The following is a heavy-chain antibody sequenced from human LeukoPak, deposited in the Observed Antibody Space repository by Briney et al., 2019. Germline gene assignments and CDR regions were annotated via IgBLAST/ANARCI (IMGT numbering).Heavy chain of an antibody. J-gene: IGHJ4*02. Sequence: GRSLRLSCAASGFTFSSYGMHWVRQAPGKGLEWVAVIWYDGSNKYYADSVKGRFTISRDNSKNTLYLQMNSLRAEDTAVYYCAKDSAVAGSYFDYWGQGTLVTVSS. CDR1: GFTFSSYG. D-gene: IGHD6-19*01. CDR3: AKDSAVAGSYFDY. CDR2: IWYDGSNK. V-gene: IGHV3-33*06.